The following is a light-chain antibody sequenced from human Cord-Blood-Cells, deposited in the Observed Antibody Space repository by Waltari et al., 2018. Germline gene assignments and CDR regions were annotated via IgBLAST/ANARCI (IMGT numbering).Light chain of an antibody. CDR2: AAS. CDR1: QSISSY. J-gene: IGKJ1*01. Sequence: DTQMPQSPSSLSASVGDRVTITCRASQSISSYLNWYQQKPGKAPKLLIYAASSLQSGVPARFSGSGSGTDFTLTISSLQPEDFATYYCQQSYSTPPTFGQGTKVEIK. CDR3: QQSYSTPPT. V-gene: IGKV1-39*01.